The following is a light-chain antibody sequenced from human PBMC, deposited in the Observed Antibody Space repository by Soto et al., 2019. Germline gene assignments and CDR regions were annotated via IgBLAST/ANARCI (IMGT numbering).Light chain of an antibody. V-gene: IGKV1-39*01. J-gene: IGKJ4*01. CDR3: QHTHRFPRT. CDR1: QTVISY. CDR2: VGS. Sequence: DIQMTQSPSSLSASVGDRVTITCRAGQTVISYLHWYQQKQGKAPKLLIYVGSYLHSGVPSRFRVSGSGTDFTLTSTKPQPEYSANDYCQHTHRFPRTFGSGTTVQI.